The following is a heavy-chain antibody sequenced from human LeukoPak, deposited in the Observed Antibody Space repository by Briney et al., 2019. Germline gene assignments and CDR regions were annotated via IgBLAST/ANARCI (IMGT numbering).Heavy chain of an antibody. V-gene: IGHV3-30-3*01. D-gene: IGHD5-12*01. CDR3: ARAPGGYGAPRYFDY. J-gene: IGHJ4*02. CDR1: GFTFSSYA. CDR2: ISYDGSNK. Sequence: PGGSLRLSCAASGFTFSSYAMHWVRQAPGKGLEWVAVISYDGSNKYYADSVKGRFTISRDNSKNTLYLQMNSLRAEDTAVYYCARAPGGYGAPRYFDYWGQGTLVTVSS.